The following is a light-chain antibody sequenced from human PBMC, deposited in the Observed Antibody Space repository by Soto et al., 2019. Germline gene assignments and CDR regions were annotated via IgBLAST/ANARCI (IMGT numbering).Light chain of an antibody. V-gene: IGLV1-44*01. J-gene: IGLJ1*01. Sequence: QSVLTQPPSASGTPGQSITISCSGSISNIGSNSVNWYQQFPGTAPKLLIYNNNQRPSGVPDRFSGSKSGTSASLAISGLQSEDESDYYCAAWDDSLDGPIFGTGTKLTV. CDR1: ISNIGSNS. CDR2: NNN. CDR3: AAWDDSLDGPI.